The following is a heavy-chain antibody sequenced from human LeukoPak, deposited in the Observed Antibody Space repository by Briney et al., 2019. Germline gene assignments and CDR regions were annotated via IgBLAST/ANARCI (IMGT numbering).Heavy chain of an antibody. CDR2: ISAYNGNT. Sequence: ASVKVSCKASGYTFTSYGISWVRQAPGQGLEWMGWISAYNGNTNYAQKLQGRVTMTTDTSTSTAYMELRSLRSDDTAVYYCAGCSTEELSSAFDIWGQGTMVTVSS. CDR3: AGCSTEELSSAFDI. V-gene: IGHV1-18*01. J-gene: IGHJ3*02. D-gene: IGHD3-16*02. CDR1: GYTFTSYG.